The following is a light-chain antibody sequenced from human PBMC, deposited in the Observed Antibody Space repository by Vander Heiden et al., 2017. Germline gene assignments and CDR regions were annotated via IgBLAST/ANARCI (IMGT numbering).Light chain of an antibody. V-gene: IGKV1-8*01. CDR3: QQYYSYPQT. Sequence: AIRITQSPSSLSASTGDRVTITCRSRQGISSYLAWYQQKPGKAPKLLIYAASTLQSGVPSRVSGSGSGTDFTLTISCLQSEDFATYYCQQYYSYPQTFGQGTKVDIK. CDR2: AAS. J-gene: IGKJ1*01. CDR1: QGISSY.